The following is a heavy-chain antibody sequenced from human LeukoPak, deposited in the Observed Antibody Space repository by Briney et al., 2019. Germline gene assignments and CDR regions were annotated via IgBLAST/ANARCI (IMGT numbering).Heavy chain of an antibody. V-gene: IGHV3-48*04. CDR3: ARVPGRTMFGVVSGY. CDR2: ISSSSSTI. J-gene: IGHJ4*02. CDR1: GFTFSSYS. D-gene: IGHD3-3*01. Sequence: GGSLRLSCAASGFTFSSYSMNWVRQAPGKGLEWVSYISSSSSTIYYADSVKGRFTISRDNAKNSLYLKMNSLRAEDTAVYYCARVPGRTMFGVVSGYWGQGTLVTVSS.